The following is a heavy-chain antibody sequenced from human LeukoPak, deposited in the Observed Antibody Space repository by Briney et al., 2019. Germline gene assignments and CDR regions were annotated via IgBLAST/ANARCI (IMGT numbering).Heavy chain of an antibody. D-gene: IGHD3-10*02. CDR1: GFKFSSYS. CDR2: ISSSSSYI. Sequence: GGSLRLSCAASGFKFSSYSMKWVRQAPGKGLEWVSFISSSSSYIYYADSVKGRFTISRDNAKNSLYLQMNSLRAEDTAVYYCARGTMFPYYSDYWGQGSLVTVSS. CDR3: ARGTMFPYYSDY. J-gene: IGHJ4*02. V-gene: IGHV3-21*01.